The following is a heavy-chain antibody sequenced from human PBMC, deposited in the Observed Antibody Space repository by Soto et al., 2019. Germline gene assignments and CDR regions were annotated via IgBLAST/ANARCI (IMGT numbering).Heavy chain of an antibody. J-gene: IGHJ5*02. Sequence: ASVKVSCKASGYTFTSYGISWVRQAPGQGLEWMGWISAYNGNTNYAQKLQGRVTMTTDTSTSTAYMELRSLRSDDTAVYYCARDTHIVVVPAARFDPWGQGTLVTVTS. V-gene: IGHV1-18*04. D-gene: IGHD2-2*01. CDR1: GYTFTSYG. CDR2: ISAYNGNT. CDR3: ARDTHIVVVPAARFDP.